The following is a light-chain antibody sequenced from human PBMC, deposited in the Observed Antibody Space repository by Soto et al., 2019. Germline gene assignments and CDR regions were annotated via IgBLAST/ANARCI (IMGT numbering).Light chain of an antibody. CDR2: GNN. J-gene: IGLJ1*01. CDR3: AAWDDSLTGLYV. Sequence: QSVLTQAPSVSGTPGQRVTISCSGSSSNIGSNSVEWYQQLPGTAHKLLIYGNNQRPSGVPDRFSGSKAGTSASLAISGLQSGDEADYFCAAWDDSLTGLYVFGTGTKLTVL. CDR1: SSNIGSNS. V-gene: IGLV1-44*01.